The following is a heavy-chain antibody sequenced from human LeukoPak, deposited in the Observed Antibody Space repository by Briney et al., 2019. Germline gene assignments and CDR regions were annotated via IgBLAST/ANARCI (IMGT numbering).Heavy chain of an antibody. CDR2: METSGTT. CDR3: ARDGGTYISESSTDRHNWLDP. Sequence: SETLSLTCTVSGGSISSAGFYWSWIRQPAGKGLEWIGRMETSGTTSYNPSLGSRVTISIDTSKNQFSLRLTSVTAADTAVYYCARDGGTYISESSTDRHNWLDPWGQGSLVTVSS. J-gene: IGHJ5*02. D-gene: IGHD3-16*01. CDR1: GGSISSAGFY. V-gene: IGHV4-61*02.